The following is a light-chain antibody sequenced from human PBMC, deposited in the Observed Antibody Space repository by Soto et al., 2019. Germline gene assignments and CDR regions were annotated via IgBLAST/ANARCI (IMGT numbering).Light chain of an antibody. CDR3: QHYSSYSEA. CDR2: KAS. CDR1: QTISSW. V-gene: IGKV1-5*03. Sequence: ETQMIQYPSNMAGSGEDRDTSTCRTSQTISSWLAWYQQKPGKAPKLLIYKASTLKSGVPSRFSGSGSGTAFDLSIRSLQPDGFATYYCQHYSSYSEAFGGGTKVDIK. J-gene: IGKJ4*02.